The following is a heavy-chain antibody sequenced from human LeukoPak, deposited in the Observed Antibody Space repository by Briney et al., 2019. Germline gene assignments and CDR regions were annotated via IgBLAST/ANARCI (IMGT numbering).Heavy chain of an antibody. CDR2: IYSGGTT. CDR1: GFIVNTNY. V-gene: IGHV3-66*01. J-gene: IGHJ4*02. Sequence: GGSLRLSCAASGFIVNTNYMSWVRQAPGKGLEWVSVIYSGGTTYHADSVKGRFTISRDTSKNTLYLQMNSLRAEDTAAYYCARADNYDFWSGYPDYWGQGTLVTVSS. CDR3: ARADNYDFWSGYPDY. D-gene: IGHD3-3*01.